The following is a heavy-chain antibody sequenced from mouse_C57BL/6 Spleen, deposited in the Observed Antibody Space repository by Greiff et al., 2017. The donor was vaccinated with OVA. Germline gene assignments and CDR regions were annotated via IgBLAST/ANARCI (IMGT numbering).Heavy chain of an antibody. D-gene: IGHD2-2*01. CDR2: ISDGGSYT. J-gene: IGHJ4*01. Sequence: EVHLVESGGGLVKPGGSLTLSCAASGFTFSSYAMSWVRQTLEKRLAWVATISDGGSYTYYPDNVKGRFTISRDNAKNNLYLQMSHLMSEDTAMYYWARALATMVTTFAMDYWGQGTSVTVSS. CDR1: GFTFSSYA. CDR3: ARALATMVTTFAMDY. V-gene: IGHV5-4*01.